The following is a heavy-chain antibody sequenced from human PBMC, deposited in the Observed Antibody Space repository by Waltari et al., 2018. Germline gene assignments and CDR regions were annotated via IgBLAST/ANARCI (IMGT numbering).Heavy chain of an antibody. CDR1: GFTVSSNY. Sequence: EVQLVESGGGLIQPGGSLRLSCAASGFTVSSNYMSWVRQAPGKGLALFSCIYSGGSTYYASSVKGRFTISRDNSKNTLYLQMNSLRAEDTAVYYCAGRGYSYDPYGMDVWGQGTTVTVSS. V-gene: IGHV3-53*01. D-gene: IGHD5-18*01. J-gene: IGHJ6*02. CDR2: IYSGGST. CDR3: AGRGYSYDPYGMDV.